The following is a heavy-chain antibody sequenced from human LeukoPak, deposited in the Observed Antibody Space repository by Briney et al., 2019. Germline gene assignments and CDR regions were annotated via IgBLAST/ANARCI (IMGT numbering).Heavy chain of an antibody. V-gene: IGHV1-46*01. Sequence: ASVKVSCKTFGYRFGSYYIHWVRQAPGQGLEWMGWIDPATGRTNYAQKFQDRVTMTGDTSTSTVYMEMSSLRSDDRAVLYCTRDVGRTGLFDYWGQGTLVTVSS. CDR3: TRDVGRTGLFDY. J-gene: IGHJ4*02. CDR2: IDPATGRT. CDR1: GYRFGSYY. D-gene: IGHD2-8*02.